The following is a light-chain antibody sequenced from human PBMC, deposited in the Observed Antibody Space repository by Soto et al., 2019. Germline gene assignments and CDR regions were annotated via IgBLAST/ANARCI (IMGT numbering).Light chain of an antibody. CDR3: QQNEDWPLT. CDR1: QSISSY. J-gene: IGKJ4*01. Sequence: DIQMTQSPSSLSASVGDRVTITCRASQSISSYLNWYQQKPGKAPKLLIYAASSLQSGVPSRFSGSGSGTEFTLTISSLQSEDFAVYYCQQNEDWPLTFGGGTKVEIK. CDR2: AAS. V-gene: IGKV1-39*01.